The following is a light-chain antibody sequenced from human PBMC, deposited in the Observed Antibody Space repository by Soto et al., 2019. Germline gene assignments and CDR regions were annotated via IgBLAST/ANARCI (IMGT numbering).Light chain of an antibody. CDR1: QSVLYSSNNKNY. CDR3: QQYFSTPRT. V-gene: IGKV4-1*01. Sequence: DIVMTQSPDSLAVSLGERATINCKSSQSVLYSSNNKNYLAWYQQKPGQPPKLLIYWASTRESGVPDRFSGSGFGTDFTLTNSSLQAEDVAVYYSQQYFSTPRTFGQGTKVEIK. J-gene: IGKJ1*01. CDR2: WAS.